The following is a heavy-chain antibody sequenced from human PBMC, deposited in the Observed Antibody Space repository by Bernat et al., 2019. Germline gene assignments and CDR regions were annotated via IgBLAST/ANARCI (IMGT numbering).Heavy chain of an antibody. D-gene: IGHD6-13*01. V-gene: IGHV3-30*03. Sequence: QVQLVESGGGVVQPGRSLRLSCAASGFTFSSYGMHWVRQAPGKGLEWVAVISYDGSNKYYADSVKGRFTISRDNSKNTLYLQMNSLRPEDTAVYYCAREGLEMNGIAAAGTFDYWGQGTMVTVSS. J-gene: IGHJ4*03. CDR3: AREGLEMNGIAAAGTFDY. CDR2: ISYDGSNK. CDR1: GFTFSSYG.